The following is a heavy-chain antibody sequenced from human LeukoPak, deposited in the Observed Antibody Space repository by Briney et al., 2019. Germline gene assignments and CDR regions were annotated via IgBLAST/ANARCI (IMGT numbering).Heavy chain of an antibody. J-gene: IGHJ4*02. CDR3: ASSSGWYYFDY. D-gene: IGHD6-19*01. CDR2: IYYSGST. V-gene: IGHV4-59*01. Sequence: PSETLSLTCTVSGGSISSYYWSWIRQPPGKGLEWIGYIYYSGSTNYNPSLKSRVTISVDTSKNQFSLKLSSATAADTAVYYCASSSGWYYFDYWGQGTLVTVSS. CDR1: GGSISSYY.